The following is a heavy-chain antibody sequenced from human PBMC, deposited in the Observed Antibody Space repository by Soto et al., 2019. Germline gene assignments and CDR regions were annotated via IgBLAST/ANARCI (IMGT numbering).Heavy chain of an antibody. CDR3: TRDQGGSYDSWFDP. CDR1: SFSMYS. J-gene: IGHJ5*02. V-gene: IGHV3-21*01. D-gene: IGHD1-26*01. CDR2: ISSGSAFI. Sequence: EVQVVESGGGLVKPWGSLRLSCNFSFSMYSMDWVRQAPGKGLEWVASISSGSAFIKYADSVKGRFTISRDNAKNSVSLQMDSLRVEDTAMYYCTRDQGGSYDSWFDPWGRGTLVTVSS.